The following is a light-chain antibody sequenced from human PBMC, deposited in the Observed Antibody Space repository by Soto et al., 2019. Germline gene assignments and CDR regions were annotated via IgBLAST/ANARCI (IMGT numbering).Light chain of an antibody. J-gene: IGKJ1*01. CDR1: QSVSSY. V-gene: IGKV3-15*01. Sequence: EIVLTQSPATLSLSPGERATLSCRASQSVSSYLAWYQQKPGQAPRLLIYGASTRATGIPARFSGSGSGTEFTLTISSLQSEDFAVYHCQQYNDWPPWTFGQGTKVDIK. CDR3: QQYNDWPPWT. CDR2: GAS.